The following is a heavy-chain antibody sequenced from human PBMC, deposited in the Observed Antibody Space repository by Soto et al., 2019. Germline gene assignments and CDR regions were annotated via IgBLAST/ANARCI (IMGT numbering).Heavy chain of an antibody. V-gene: IGHV3-64*01. Sequence: GRTLRISCAAYGFTFSSFAMHWVRQAPGKGLEYVSAITSNGDSPFYANSVKGRFIISRDNSKNTLYLQMTSLRAEDTAVYYCARVEWFGELVYYYSGMDAWGQGTTVTVS. J-gene: IGHJ6*02. CDR1: GFTFSSFA. CDR2: ITSNGDSP. CDR3: ARVEWFGELVYYYSGMDA. D-gene: IGHD3-10*01.